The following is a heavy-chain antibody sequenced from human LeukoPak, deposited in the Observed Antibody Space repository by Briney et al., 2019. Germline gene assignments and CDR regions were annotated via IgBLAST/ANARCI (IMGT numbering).Heavy chain of an antibody. CDR3: ANRGLGQYSGWYFDL. CDR1: GFTFSSYA. Sequence: PGGSLRLSCAASGFTFSSYAMSWVRQAPGKGLEWVSAISGSGGSTYYADSVKGRFTISRDNSKNTLYLQMNSLRAEDTAVYYCANRGLGQYSGWYFDLWGRGTLVTVSS. J-gene: IGHJ2*01. D-gene: IGHD2/OR15-2a*01. V-gene: IGHV3-23*01. CDR2: ISGSGGST.